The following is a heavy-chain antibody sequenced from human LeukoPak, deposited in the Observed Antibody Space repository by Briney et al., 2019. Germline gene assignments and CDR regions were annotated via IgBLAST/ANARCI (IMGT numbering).Heavy chain of an antibody. CDR1: GGTFSSYA. CDR3: ATHRGLPGVIAAMLHFDY. V-gene: IGHV1-69*04. Sequence: SVKVSCKASGGTFSSYAISWVRQAPGQGLEWMGRIIPILGIANYAQKFQGRVTITADKSTSTAYMELSSLRSEDTAVYYCATHRGLPGVIAAMLHFDYWGQGTLVTVSS. D-gene: IGHD2-21*01. J-gene: IGHJ4*02. CDR2: IIPILGIA.